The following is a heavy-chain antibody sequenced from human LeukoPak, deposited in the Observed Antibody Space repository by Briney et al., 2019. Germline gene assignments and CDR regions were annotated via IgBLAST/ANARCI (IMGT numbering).Heavy chain of an antibody. J-gene: IGHJ4*02. V-gene: IGHV1-2*06. CDR2: INPNSGDT. CDR3: ARDYCGGDCFPDY. Sequence: ASVKVSCKASGYTFTSYYVHWVRQAPGQGLEWMGRINPNSGDTNYAQKFQGRVTMTRDTSISTAYMELSRLRSDDTAVYYYARDYCGGDCFPDYWGQGTLVTVSS. CDR1: GYTFTSYY. D-gene: IGHD2-21*02.